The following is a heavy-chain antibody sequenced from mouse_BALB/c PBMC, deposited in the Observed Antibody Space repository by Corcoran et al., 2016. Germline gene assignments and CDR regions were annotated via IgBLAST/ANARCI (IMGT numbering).Heavy chain of an antibody. CDR2: ISYDGSN. D-gene: IGHD2-4*01. Sequence: DVQLQESGPGLVKPSQSLSLTCSVTGYSITSGYYWNWIRQFPGNKLEWMGYISYDGSNNYNPSLKNRISITRETSKNQFFLKLNSVTTEDTSTYFCARGVYDYDGFAYWGHGTLVTVSA. CDR1: GYSITSGYY. J-gene: IGHJ3*01. V-gene: IGHV3-6*02. CDR3: ARGVYDYDGFAY.